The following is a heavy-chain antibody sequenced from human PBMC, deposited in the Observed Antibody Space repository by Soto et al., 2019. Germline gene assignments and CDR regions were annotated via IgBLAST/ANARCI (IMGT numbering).Heavy chain of an antibody. Sequence: QVRLVESGGDLVKPGESLRLSCVASGFTFIDYYMNWVRQAPGKGLEWISYISSTGKNIYYSDSVKGRFIVSRDNAKNSLFLQMNCLTADDTAVYYCGRSHGAGSYWGQGTRVTVSS. V-gene: IGHV3-11*01. D-gene: IGHD4-17*01. CDR3: GRSHGAGSY. CDR1: GFTFIDYY. CDR2: ISSTGKNI. J-gene: IGHJ4*02.